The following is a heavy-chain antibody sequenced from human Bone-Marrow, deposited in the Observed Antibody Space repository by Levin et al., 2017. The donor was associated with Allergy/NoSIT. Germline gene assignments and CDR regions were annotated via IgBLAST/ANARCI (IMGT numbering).Heavy chain of an antibody. V-gene: IGHV3-23*01. CDR3: AKVGNGGYTYYDYIWGSYGAGMSYYYYMDG. CDR2: ISGSGGST. Sequence: PGGSLRLSCAASGFTFSSYAMSWVRQAPGKGLEWVSAISGSGGSTYYADSVKGRFTISRDNSKNTLYLQMNSLRAEDTAVYYCAKVGNGGYTYYDYIWGSYGAGMSYYYYMDGWGKGTTVTVSS. CDR1: GFTFSSYA. J-gene: IGHJ6*03. D-gene: IGHD3-16*01.